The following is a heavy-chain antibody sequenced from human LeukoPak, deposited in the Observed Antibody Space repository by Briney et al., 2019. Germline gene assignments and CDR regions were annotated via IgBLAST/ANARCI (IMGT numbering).Heavy chain of an antibody. Sequence: GGSLRLSCAASGFTFSSYWMTWVRQAPGKGLEWVANIKQDGSEKYYVDSVKGRFTISRDNAKNSLYLQMNSLRAEDTAVYYCARDLEVRRSGSYYNQFDYWGQGTLVTVSS. CDR3: ARDLEVRRSGSYYNQFDY. CDR2: IKQDGSEK. CDR1: GFTFSSYW. J-gene: IGHJ4*02. V-gene: IGHV3-7*01. D-gene: IGHD3-10*01.